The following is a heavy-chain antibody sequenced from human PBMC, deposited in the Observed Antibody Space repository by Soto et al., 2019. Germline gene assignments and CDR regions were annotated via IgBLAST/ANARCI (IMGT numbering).Heavy chain of an antibody. J-gene: IGHJ4*02. CDR3: ARDRYSSGWDFDY. V-gene: IGHV3-33*01. CDR2: IWYDGSNK. Sequence: GGSLRLSCAASGFTFSSYGMHWVRQAPGKGLEWVAVIWYDGSNKYYADSVKGRFTISRDNSKNTLYLQMNSLRAEDTAVYYGARDRYSSGWDFDYWGQATLVTVSS. D-gene: IGHD6-19*01. CDR1: GFTFSSYG.